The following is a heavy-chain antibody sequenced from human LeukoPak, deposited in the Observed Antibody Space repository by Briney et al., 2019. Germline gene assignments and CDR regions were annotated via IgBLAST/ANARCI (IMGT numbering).Heavy chain of an antibody. CDR1: GFTFDDYA. Sequence: GRSLRLSCAASGFTFDDYAMHWVRQAPGKGLGWVSGISWNSGSIGYADSVKGRFTISRDNAKNSLYLQMNSLRAEDTALYYCAKGGRGVDPDYYYYGMDVWGQGTTVTVSS. CDR2: ISWNSGSI. CDR3: AKGGRGVDPDYYYYGMDV. J-gene: IGHJ6*02. D-gene: IGHD3-10*01. V-gene: IGHV3-9*01.